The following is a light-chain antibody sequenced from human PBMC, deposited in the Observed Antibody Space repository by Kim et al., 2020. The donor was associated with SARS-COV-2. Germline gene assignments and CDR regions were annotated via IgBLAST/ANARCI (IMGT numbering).Light chain of an antibody. CDR3: QQSYSTPCT. CDR1: QSISSY. V-gene: IGKV1-39*01. CDR2: AAS. J-gene: IGKJ3*01. Sequence: DIQMTQSPSSLSASVGDRVTITCRASQSISSYLNWYQQKPGKAPKLLIYAASSLQSGVPSRFSGSGSGTDFTLTISSLQPEDFATYYCQQSYSTPCTFGPRTKVDIK.